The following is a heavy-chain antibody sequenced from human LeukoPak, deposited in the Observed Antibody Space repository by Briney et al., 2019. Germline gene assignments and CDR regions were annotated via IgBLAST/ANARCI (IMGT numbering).Heavy chain of an antibody. J-gene: IGHJ3*01. D-gene: IGHD4-17*01. V-gene: IGHV1-58*01. CDR3: AAELYGVYTDCCTFHL. CDR2: IIVGSGAT. CDR1: GFTFSTSA. Sequence: ASVKVSCKTSGFTFSTSAVQWVRQARGQRLEWIGWIIVGSGATNYAQSLQGRFTITRDMSTNTAYMELSSLGSEDSAVYYCAAELYGVYTDCCTFHLWGQGTLVTVSS.